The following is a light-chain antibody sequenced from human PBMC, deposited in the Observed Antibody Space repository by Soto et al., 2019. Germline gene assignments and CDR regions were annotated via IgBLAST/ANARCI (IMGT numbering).Light chain of an antibody. CDR1: SSNIGSYT. J-gene: IGLJ2*01. V-gene: IGLV1-44*01. CDR2: NNN. CDR3: AAWDDIMNGVV. Sequence: QAVLTQPPSASGTPGQRVTISCSGSSSNIGSYTVNWYQQLPGKAPKLLIYNNNQRPSGVSDRFSGSKSGNSASLAIFGLQSEDEADYYCAAWDDIMNGVVFGGGTKLTVL.